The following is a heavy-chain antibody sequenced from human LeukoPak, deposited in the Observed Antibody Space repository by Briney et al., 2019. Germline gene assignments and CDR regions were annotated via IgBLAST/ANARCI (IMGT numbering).Heavy chain of an antibody. J-gene: IGHJ6*02. V-gene: IGHV1-8*01. D-gene: IGHD4-11*01. CDR1: GYTFTSYD. CDR2: MNPNSGNT. CDR3: ARDDYSNYYYYYGMDV. Sequence: ASVKVSCKASGYTFTSYDINWVRQATGQGLEWMGWMNPNSGNTDYAQKFQGRVTMTRNTSISTAYMELSSLRSEDTAVYYCARDDYSNYYYYYGMDVWGQGTTVTVSS.